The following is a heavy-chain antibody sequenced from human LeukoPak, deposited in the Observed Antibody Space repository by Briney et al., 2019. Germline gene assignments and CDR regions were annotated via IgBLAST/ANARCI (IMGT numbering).Heavy chain of an antibody. CDR1: GGTFSSYT. D-gene: IGHD2-2*02. Sequence: ASVKVSCKASGGTFSSYTISWVRQAPGQGLEWMGRIIPILGIANYAQKFQGRVTNTADKSTSTAYMELSSLRSEDTAVYYCARSFGIAYTGVWGQGTLVTVSS. CDR2: IIPILGIA. V-gene: IGHV1-69*02. J-gene: IGHJ4*02. CDR3: ARSFGIAYTGV.